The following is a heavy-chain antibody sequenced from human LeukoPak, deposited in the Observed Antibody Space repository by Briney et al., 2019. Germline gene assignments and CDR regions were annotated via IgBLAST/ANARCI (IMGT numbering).Heavy chain of an antibody. J-gene: IGHJ4*02. Sequence: PSETLSLTCAVYGGSLSGNYWTWIHQPPGKGLEWIGEINHSGYTSYNPSLKSRVTISLDRSKNQFSLKQSSVTAADTVVYFCARGGDFSNLWGQGTLVTVSS. CDR3: ARGGDFSNL. D-gene: IGHD4-11*01. CDR2: INHSGYT. V-gene: IGHV4-34*01. CDR1: GGSLSGNY.